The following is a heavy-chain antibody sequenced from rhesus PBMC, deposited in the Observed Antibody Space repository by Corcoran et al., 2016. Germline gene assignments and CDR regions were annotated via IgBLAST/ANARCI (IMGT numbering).Heavy chain of an antibody. J-gene: IGHJ6*01. CDR2: IYGSNGST. V-gene: IGHV4-160*01. Sequence: QVQLQESGPGLVKPSETLSLTCAVSGGSISSNYWSWIRQPPGKGLEWIGYIYGSNGSTYCNPSLKSRVSNSTDTSKNQFSLKLSSVTAADTAVYYCARVARYSTLLDSWGQGVVVTVSS. CDR3: ARVARYSTLLDS. D-gene: IGHD4-23*01. CDR1: GGSISSNY.